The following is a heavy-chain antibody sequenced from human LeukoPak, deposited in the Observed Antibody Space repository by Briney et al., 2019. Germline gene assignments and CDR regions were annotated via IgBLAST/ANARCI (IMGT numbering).Heavy chain of an antibody. Sequence: PGGSLRLSCAASGFTFSNAWMSWVRQAPGKGLEWVGRIKSKTDGGTTDYAAPVKGRFTISRDDSKNTLYLQMNSLRTEHTAVYYCTTGREDYYDSSGYQPIDYWGQGTLVTVSS. CDR2: IKSKTDGGTT. D-gene: IGHD3-22*01. V-gene: IGHV3-15*01. CDR3: TTGREDYYDSSGYQPIDY. CDR1: GFTFSNAW. J-gene: IGHJ4*02.